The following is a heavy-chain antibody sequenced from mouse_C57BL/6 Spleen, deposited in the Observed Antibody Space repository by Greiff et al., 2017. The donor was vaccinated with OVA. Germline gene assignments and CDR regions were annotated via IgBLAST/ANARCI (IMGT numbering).Heavy chain of an antibody. V-gene: IGHV6-6*01. CDR2: IRNKANNHAT. J-gene: IGHJ2*01. Sequence: EVKVVESGGGLVQPGGSMKLSCAASGFTFSDAWMDWVRQSPEKGLEWVAEIRNKANNHATYYAESVKGRFTISRDDSKSSVYLQMNSLRAEDTGIYYCTLTGRSHYFDYWGQGTTLTVSS. CDR1: GFTFSDAW. CDR3: TLTGRSHYFDY. D-gene: IGHD4-1*01.